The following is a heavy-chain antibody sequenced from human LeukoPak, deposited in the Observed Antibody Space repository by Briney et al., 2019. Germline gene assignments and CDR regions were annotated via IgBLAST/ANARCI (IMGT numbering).Heavy chain of an antibody. D-gene: IGHD5-12*01. Sequence: SETLSLTCAVYGGSFSGYYWSWIRQPPGKGLEWIGEINHSGSTNYNPSLKSRVTISVDTSKNQFSLKLSSVTAADTAVYYCARGGGYSGYVIDYWGQGTLVTVSS. CDR1: GGSFSGYY. CDR2: INHSGST. J-gene: IGHJ4*02. CDR3: ARGGGYSGYVIDY. V-gene: IGHV4-34*01.